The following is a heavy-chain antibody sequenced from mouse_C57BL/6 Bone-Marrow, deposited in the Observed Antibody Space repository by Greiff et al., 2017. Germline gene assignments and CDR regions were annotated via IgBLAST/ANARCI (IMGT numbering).Heavy chain of an antibody. CDR2: IYPRSGNT. V-gene: IGHV1-81*01. J-gene: IGHJ3*01. D-gene: IGHD2-3*01. CDR1: GYTFTSYG. Sequence: QVHVKQSGAELARPGASVKLSCKASGYTFTSYGISWVKQRTGQGLEWIGEIYPRSGNTYYNEKFKGKATLTADKSSSTAYMELRSLTSEDSAVYFCAREGYYRFAYWGQGTLVTGSA. CDR3: AREGYYRFAY.